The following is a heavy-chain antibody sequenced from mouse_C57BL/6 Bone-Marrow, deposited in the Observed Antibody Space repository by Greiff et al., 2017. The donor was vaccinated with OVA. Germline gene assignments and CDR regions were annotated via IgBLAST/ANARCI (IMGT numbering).Heavy chain of an antibody. D-gene: IGHD1-1*01. CDR2: IDPSDSYT. Sequence: QVQLQQSGAELVKPGASVKLSCKASGYTFTSYWMQWVKQRPGQGLEWIGEIDPSDSYTNYNQKFKGKATLTVDTSSSTAYMQLSSLTSEDSAVYYCARFPYYYGSSPPQAWFAYWGQGTLVTVSA. J-gene: IGHJ3*01. CDR3: ARFPYYYGSSPPQAWFAY. V-gene: IGHV1-50*01. CDR1: GYTFTSYW.